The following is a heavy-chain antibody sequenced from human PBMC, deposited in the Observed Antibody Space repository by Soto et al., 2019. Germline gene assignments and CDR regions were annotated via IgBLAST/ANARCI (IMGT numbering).Heavy chain of an antibody. CDR1: GFTFSSYA. Sequence: EVQLLESGGGLVQPGGSLRLSCAASGFTFSSYAMSWVRQAPGKGLEWVSAISGSGGSTYYADSVKGRFTISRDNSKNTLYLQMNSLRAEDTAVYYCARRQWLPWKAVREGFLFDYWGQGTLVTVSS. V-gene: IGHV3-23*01. CDR3: ARRQWLPWKAVREGFLFDY. J-gene: IGHJ4*02. D-gene: IGHD6-19*01. CDR2: ISGSGGST.